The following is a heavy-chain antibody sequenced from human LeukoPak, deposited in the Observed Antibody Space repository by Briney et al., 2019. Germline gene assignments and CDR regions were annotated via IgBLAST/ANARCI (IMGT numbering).Heavy chain of an antibody. CDR1: GGSFTGYY. V-gene: IGHV4-34*01. J-gene: IGHJ4*02. CDR3: ARAHLDGSGSYYYYFDY. D-gene: IGHD3-10*01. Sequence: SETLSLTCAVYGGSFTGYYWRWIRQPPGKGLEWIGEINHSGSTNYNPSLKSRVTISVDTSKNQFSLKLSSVTAADTAVYYCARAHLDGSGSYYYYFDYWGQGTLVTVSS. CDR2: INHSGST.